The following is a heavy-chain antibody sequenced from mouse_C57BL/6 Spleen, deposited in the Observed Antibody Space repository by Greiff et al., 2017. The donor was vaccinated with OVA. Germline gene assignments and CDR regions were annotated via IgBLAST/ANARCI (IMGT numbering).Heavy chain of an antibody. J-gene: IGHJ2*01. CDR1: GYTFTSYW. V-gene: IGHV1-50*01. D-gene: IGHD3-1*01. CDR2: IDPSDSYT. Sequence: QVQLKQPGAELVKPGASVKLSCKASGYTFTSYWMQWVQQRPGPGLEWIGEIDPSDSYTNYNQKFKGKATLTVDTSSSTAYMQLSSLTSEDSAVYDCARRGGYGYFDYWGQGTTLTVSS. CDR3: ARRGGYGYFDY.